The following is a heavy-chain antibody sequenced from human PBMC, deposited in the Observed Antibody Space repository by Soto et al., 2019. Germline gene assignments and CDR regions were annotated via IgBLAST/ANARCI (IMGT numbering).Heavy chain of an antibody. Sequence: PGGSLRLSCAASGFTFSSYWMSWVRQAPGKGLEWVANIKQDGSEKYYVDSVKGRFTISRDNAKNSLYLQMNSLRAEDTAVYYCASYDSSGRRPTYFDYWGQGTLVTVSS. V-gene: IGHV3-7*02. CDR2: IKQDGSEK. D-gene: IGHD3-22*01. CDR1: GFTFSSYW. J-gene: IGHJ4*02. CDR3: ASYDSSGRRPTYFDY.